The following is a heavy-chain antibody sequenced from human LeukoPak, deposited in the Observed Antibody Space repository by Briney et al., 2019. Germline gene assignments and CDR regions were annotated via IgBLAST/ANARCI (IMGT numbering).Heavy chain of an antibody. CDR1: GFTFSNYG. J-gene: IGHJ4*02. Sequence: PGGSLRLSCAASGFTFSNYGMHWVRQAPGKGLEWVAFIRYDGSNEYYADSVEGRFTISRDNTKNSLYLQMNSLRADDTAVYYCARSDPYRTIWFAYWGRGTLVTVSS. CDR2: IRYDGSNE. V-gene: IGHV3-30*02. CDR3: ARSDPYRTIWFAY. D-gene: IGHD3-10*01.